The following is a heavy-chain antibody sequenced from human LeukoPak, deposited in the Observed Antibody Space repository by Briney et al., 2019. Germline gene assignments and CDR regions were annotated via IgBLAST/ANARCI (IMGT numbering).Heavy chain of an antibody. CDR1: GYTFTGYY. J-gene: IGHJ3*02. D-gene: IGHD4-23*01. V-gene: IGHV1-46*01. CDR2: INPSGGST. Sequence: ASVKVSCKASGYTFTGYYMHWVRQAPGQGLEWMGIINPSGGSTSYAQKFQGRVTMTRDTSTSTVYMELSSLRSEDTAVYYCASAMTTVVRAFDIWGQGTMVTVSS. CDR3: ASAMTTVVRAFDI.